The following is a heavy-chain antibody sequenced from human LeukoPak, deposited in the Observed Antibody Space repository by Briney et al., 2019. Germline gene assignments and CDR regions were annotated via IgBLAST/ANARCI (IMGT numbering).Heavy chain of an antibody. Sequence: ASVKVSFKASGYTFTNYNMHWVRQAPGQGLEWMGIVNPSSGSTTYVQKFQGRVTMTRDMPTSTVYMELTSLRSEDTAMYYCARGSDNGSGPDYWGQGTLVTVSS. CDR3: ARGSDNGSGPDY. D-gene: IGHD3-10*01. CDR2: VNPSSGST. CDR1: GYTFTNYN. J-gene: IGHJ4*02. V-gene: IGHV1-46*01.